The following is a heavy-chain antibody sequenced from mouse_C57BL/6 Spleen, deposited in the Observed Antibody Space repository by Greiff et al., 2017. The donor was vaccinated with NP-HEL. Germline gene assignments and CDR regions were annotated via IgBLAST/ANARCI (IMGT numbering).Heavy chain of an antibody. J-gene: IGHJ1*03. CDR2: FYPGSGSI. CDR1: GYTFTEYT. CDR3: ARHEEEVYGYDWYFDV. D-gene: IGHD2-2*01. Sequence: VQLVESGAELVKPGASVKLSCKASGYTFTEYTIHWVKQRSGQGLEWIGWFYPGSGSIKYNEKFKDKATLTADKSSSTVYMELSRLTSEDSAVYFCARHEEEVYGYDWYFDVWGTGTTVTVSS. V-gene: IGHV1-62-2*01.